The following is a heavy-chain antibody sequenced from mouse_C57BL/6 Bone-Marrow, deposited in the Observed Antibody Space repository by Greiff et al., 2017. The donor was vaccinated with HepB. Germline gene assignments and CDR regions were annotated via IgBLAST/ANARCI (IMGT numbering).Heavy chain of an antibody. J-gene: IGHJ3*01. Sequence: QVQLQQPGAELVMPGASAKLSCKASGYTFTSYWMHWVKQRPGQGLEWIGEIDPSDSYTNYNQKFKGKSTLTVDKSSSTAYMQLSSLTSEDSAVYYCAREWLFAYWGQGTLVTVSA. D-gene: IGHD1-2*01. CDR1: GYTFTSYW. V-gene: IGHV1-69*01. CDR2: IDPSDSYT. CDR3: AREWLFAY.